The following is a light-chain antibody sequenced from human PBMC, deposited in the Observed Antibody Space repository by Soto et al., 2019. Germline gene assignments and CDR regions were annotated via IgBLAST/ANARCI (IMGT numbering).Light chain of an antibody. J-gene: IGLJ2*01. V-gene: IGLV2-14*01. CDR2: EVS. Sequence: QSALTQPASVSGSPGQSITISCTGTSSDVGGYSYVSWYQQHPGKAPKLMIYEVSNRPSGVPNRFSGSKTGNTASLTISGLQADDEADYYCSSYTSTTTLGVFGGGTKVTVL. CDR1: SSDVGGYSY. CDR3: SSYTSTTTLGV.